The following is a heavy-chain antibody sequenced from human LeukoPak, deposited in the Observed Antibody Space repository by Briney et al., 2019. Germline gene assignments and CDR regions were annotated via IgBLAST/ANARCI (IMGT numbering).Heavy chain of an antibody. J-gene: IGHJ6*02. D-gene: IGHD2-2*01. CDR1: GFTVSSNY. Sequence: QSGGSLRLSCAASGFTVSSNYMNWVRQAPGKGLEWVSVMYSGGSTFYGDSVKGRFTISRDNSMNTLYLQMNSLRVDDTAVYYCAREQVVVCRGYYGMDVWGQGTTVTVSS. CDR3: AREQVVVCRGYYGMDV. V-gene: IGHV3-66*01. CDR2: MYSGGST.